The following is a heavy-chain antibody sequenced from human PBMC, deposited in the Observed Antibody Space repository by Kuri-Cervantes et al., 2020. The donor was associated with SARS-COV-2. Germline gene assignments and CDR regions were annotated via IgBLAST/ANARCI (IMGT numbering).Heavy chain of an antibody. CDR2: INASGGST. D-gene: IGHD6-19*01. V-gene: IGHV1-46*01. CDR3: ARDRGSSGWSWVYYYYGMDV. CDR1: GYTFTSYG. Sequence: SEKVSCKASGYTFTSYGISWVRPAPGQGLEWTGIINASGGSTSYAQKFQGRVTMTRDTSTSTVYMQLSSLRSDDTDVYYGARDRGSSGWSWVYYYYGMDVWGQGTTVTVSS. J-gene: IGHJ6*02.